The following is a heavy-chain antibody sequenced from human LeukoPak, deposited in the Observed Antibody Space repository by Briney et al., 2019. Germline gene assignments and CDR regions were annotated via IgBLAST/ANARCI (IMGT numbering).Heavy chain of an antibody. Sequence: GGSLRLSCAASGFTFSNYVMHWVRQAPGKGLEWVAIIWFDGTNKYYADSVKGRFTISRDNSKDALYLQIDSLGAEDTAVYYCARAQPTSSWTGFNIWGQGTMVTVSS. CDR1: GFTFSNYV. CDR3: ARAQPTSSWTGFNI. CDR2: IWFDGTNK. J-gene: IGHJ3*02. D-gene: IGHD6-13*01. V-gene: IGHV3-33*01.